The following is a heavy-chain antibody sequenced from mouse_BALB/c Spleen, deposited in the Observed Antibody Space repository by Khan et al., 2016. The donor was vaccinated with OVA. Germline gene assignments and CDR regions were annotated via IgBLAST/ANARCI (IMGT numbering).Heavy chain of an antibody. V-gene: IGHV9-1*02. CDR1: GFTFTNYG. CDR3: AGISSSWYSDY. CDR2: INTYTGEP. Sequence: QIQLVQSGPELKKPGETVKISCKASGFTFTNYGMNWVKQAPGKGLKWMGWINTYTGEPTYGDDFKGRFALSLETSASTAYLQINNLINEDMATYFCAGISSSWYSDYWGAGTTVTVSS. D-gene: IGHD6-2*01. J-gene: IGHJ1*01.